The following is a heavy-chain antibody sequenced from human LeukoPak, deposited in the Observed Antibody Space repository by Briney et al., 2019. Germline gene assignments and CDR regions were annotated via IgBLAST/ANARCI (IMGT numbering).Heavy chain of an antibody. CDR2: ISGSGGST. CDR3: AKDRTRSATPNYFDY. Sequence: PGGSLGLSCAASGFTFSSYAMSWVRQAPGKGLEWVSAISGSGGSTYYADSVKGRFTISRDNSKNTLYLQMNSLRAEDTAVYYCAKDRTRSATPNYFDYWGQGTLVTVSS. J-gene: IGHJ4*02. CDR1: GFTFSSYA. V-gene: IGHV3-23*01. D-gene: IGHD1-14*01.